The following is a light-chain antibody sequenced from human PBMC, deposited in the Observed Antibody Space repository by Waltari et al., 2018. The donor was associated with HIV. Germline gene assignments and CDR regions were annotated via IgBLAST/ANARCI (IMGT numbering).Light chain of an antibody. CDR3: QSYDTTNHLI. J-gene: IGLJ2*01. CDR2: EDT. V-gene: IGLV6-57*04. Sequence: FMLTQPHSMSASPGTTVTISCTRSSGTIASNSVQWYHQRPGGAPTTVVFEDTQRPSGVPERVSGSIDSSSNSASLTISGLKTEDEADYYCQSYDTTNHLIFGGGTK. CDR1: SGTIASNS.